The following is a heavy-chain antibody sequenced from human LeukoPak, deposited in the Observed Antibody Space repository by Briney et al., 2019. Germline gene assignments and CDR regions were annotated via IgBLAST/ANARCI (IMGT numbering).Heavy chain of an antibody. D-gene: IGHD6-19*01. CDR3: AKDWRSVAGPRYFDY. J-gene: IGHJ4*02. CDR1: GFTFTDYW. Sequence: GGSLRLSCAASGFTFTDYWMTWVRQAPGKGLEWVSAISGSGGSTYYADSVKGRFTISRDNSKNTLYLQMNSLRAEDTAVYYCAKDWRSVAGPRYFDYWGQGTLVTVSS. CDR2: ISGSGGST. V-gene: IGHV3-23*01.